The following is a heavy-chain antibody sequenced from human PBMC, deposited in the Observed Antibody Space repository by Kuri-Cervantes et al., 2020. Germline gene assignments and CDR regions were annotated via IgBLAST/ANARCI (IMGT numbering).Heavy chain of an antibody. CDR3: ARGKSMWGSSRGYFDY. CDR2: INHSGST. CDR1: GGSFSGYY. J-gene: IGHJ4*02. Sequence: SETLSLTCAVYGGSFSGYYRSWIRQPPGKGLEWIGEINHSGSTNYNPSLKSRVTISVDTSKNQFSLKLSSVTAADTAVYYCARGKSMWGSSRGYFDYWGQGTLVTVSS. V-gene: IGHV4-34*01. D-gene: IGHD6-6*01.